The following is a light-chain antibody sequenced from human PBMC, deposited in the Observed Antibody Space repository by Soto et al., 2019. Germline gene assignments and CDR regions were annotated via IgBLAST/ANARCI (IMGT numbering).Light chain of an antibody. CDR1: QSVSSK. CDR2: GAS. V-gene: IGKV3-15*01. CDR3: QQYNNWPFT. J-gene: IGKJ3*01. Sequence: EIVMTQSPATLSVSPGEGATLSCRASQSVSSKLAWYQQKPGQAPRLLIYGASTRATGIPARFSGSGSGTEFTLIISSLQSEDSAVYYCQQYNNWPFTFGPGTKVDIK.